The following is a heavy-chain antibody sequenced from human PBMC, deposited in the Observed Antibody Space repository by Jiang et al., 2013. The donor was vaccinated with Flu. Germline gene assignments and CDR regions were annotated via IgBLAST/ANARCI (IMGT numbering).Heavy chain of an antibody. CDR2: ISAYNGNT. Sequence: TSYGISWVRQAPGQGLEWMGWISAYNGNTNYAQKLQGRVTMTTDTSTSTAYMELRSLRSDDTAVYYCARERDGSGSYNPTPSTSDYWGQGTLVTVSS. J-gene: IGHJ4*02. CDR3: ARERDGSGSYNPTPSTSDY. D-gene: IGHD3-10*01. CDR1: TSYG. V-gene: IGHV1-18*04.